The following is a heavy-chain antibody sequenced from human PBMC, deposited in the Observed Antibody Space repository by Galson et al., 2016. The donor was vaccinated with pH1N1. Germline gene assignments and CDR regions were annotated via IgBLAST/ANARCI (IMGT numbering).Heavy chain of an antibody. Sequence: SLRLSCAASGFTFRSCAMSWVRQAPGKGLEWVSTFTTGGNTYYADSLKGRFTISRDNSKNTLFLQMSSLRAEDTAVYYCVKNYPYGPTWYGAGDYWGQGTLVTVSS. CDR2: FTTGGNT. CDR1: GFTFRSCA. V-gene: IGHV3-23*01. D-gene: IGHD3-10*01. J-gene: IGHJ4*02. CDR3: VKNYPYGPTWYGAGDY.